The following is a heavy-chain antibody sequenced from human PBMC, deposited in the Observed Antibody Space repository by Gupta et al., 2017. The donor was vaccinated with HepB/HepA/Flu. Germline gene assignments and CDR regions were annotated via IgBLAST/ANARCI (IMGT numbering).Heavy chain of an antibody. V-gene: IGHV3-23*01. CDR2: ISGSGSST. J-gene: IGHJ6*02. Sequence: VPMLESGGRLVQPGGSLRISCAASGFTSSSYAMSWVRQAPGKGLEWVSGISGSGSSTYYGDSVKGRFTISRDNSKDTVDLKMNSLRAEDTAVYYCAKDLRRGHIDGMDVWGQGITVTISS. CDR1: GFTSSSYA. D-gene: IGHD3-10*01. CDR3: AKDLRRGHIDGMDV.